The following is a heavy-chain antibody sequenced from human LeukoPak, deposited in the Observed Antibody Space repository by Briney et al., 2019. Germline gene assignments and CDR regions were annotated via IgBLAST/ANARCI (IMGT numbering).Heavy chain of an antibody. Sequence: GGSLRLSCAASGLTFSDYYMSWIRQAPGKGLEWVSYISSSSSIIYYADSVKGRFTISRDNAKNSLYLQMNSLRAEDTAVYYCARARGGYPNSLWDDYWGQGTLVTVSS. CDR1: GLTFSDYY. CDR3: ARARGGYPNSLWDDY. J-gene: IGHJ4*02. V-gene: IGHV3-11*04. CDR2: ISSSSSII. D-gene: IGHD6-25*01.